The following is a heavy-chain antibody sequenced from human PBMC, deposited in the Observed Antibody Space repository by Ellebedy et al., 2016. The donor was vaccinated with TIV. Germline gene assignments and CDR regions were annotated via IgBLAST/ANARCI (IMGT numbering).Heavy chain of an antibody. CDR3: ARRTSGGIDY. Sequence: SQTLSLTCXVYGESFRGHYWSWIRQSSGKGLEWIGEISHTGSPNYNPSFKSRVVMSVDTSKNQFSLKLTSVTAADTAAYYCARRTSGGIDYWGQGMLVTVSS. CDR2: ISHTGSP. D-gene: IGHD3/OR15-3a*01. J-gene: IGHJ4*02. CDR1: GESFRGHY. V-gene: IGHV4-34*01.